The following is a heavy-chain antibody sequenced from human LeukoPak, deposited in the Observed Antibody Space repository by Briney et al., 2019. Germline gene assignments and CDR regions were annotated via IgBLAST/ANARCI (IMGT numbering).Heavy chain of an antibody. V-gene: IGHV1-3*01. CDR3: ARDRVPIPYYFDY. J-gene: IGHJ4*02. CDR1: GYTFTSYA. Sequence: ASVKVSCEASGYTFTSYAMHWVRQAPGQRLEWMGWINAGNGNTKYSQKFQGRVTITRDTSASTAYMELSSLRSEDTAVYYCARDRVPIPYYFDYWGQGTLVTVSS. CDR2: INAGNGNT. D-gene: IGHD2-2*02.